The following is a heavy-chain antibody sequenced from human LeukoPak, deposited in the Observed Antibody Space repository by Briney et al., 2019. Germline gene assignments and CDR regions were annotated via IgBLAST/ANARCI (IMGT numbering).Heavy chain of an antibody. CDR3: ASIVPNVVATMITDY. V-gene: IGHV3-53*01. CDR1: GFSVSSNY. D-gene: IGHD5-12*01. Sequence: TGGSLRLSCAASGFSVSSNYMSWVRQAPGKGLEWASVIYSDGRTYYTDSVKGRFTISRDNSKNTLYLQMNSLRAEDTAVYYCASIVPNVVATMITDYWGQGTLATVSS. CDR2: IYSDGRT. J-gene: IGHJ4*02.